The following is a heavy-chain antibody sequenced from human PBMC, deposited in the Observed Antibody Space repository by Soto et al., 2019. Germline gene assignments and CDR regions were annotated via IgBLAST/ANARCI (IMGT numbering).Heavy chain of an antibody. D-gene: IGHD3-22*01. CDR1: GGSISSGDYY. V-gene: IGHV4-30-4*01. CDR3: ARDGRAYYDSSGYIYYYYGMDV. J-gene: IGHJ6*02. Sequence: PSEILSLTCTVSGGSISSGDYYWSWIRQPPGKGLEWFGYIYYSGSTYYNPSLKSRVTISVDTSKNQFSLKLSSVTAADTAVYYCARDGRAYYDSSGYIYYYYGMDVWGQGTTVTVS. CDR2: IYYSGST.